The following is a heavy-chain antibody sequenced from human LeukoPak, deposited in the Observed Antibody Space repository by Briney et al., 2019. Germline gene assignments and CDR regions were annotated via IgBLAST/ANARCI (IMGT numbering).Heavy chain of an antibody. CDR3: AKDPGYNTPGYYMDV. J-gene: IGHJ6*03. V-gene: IGHV3-30*02. Sequence: GGSLRLSCVVSGFTFRTYGMHWVRQAPGKGLEWVAFIYNYGANKYHADSVKGRLTISRDNSKNTLYLQMNSLRAEDTAVYYCAKDPGYNTPGYYMDVWGKGTTVTVSS. CDR2: IYNYGANK. CDR1: GFTFRTYG. D-gene: IGHD1-14*01.